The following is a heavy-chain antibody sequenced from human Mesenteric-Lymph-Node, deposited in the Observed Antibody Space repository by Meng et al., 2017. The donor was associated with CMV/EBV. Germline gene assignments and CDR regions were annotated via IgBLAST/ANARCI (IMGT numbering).Heavy chain of an antibody. CDR2: IRGDDST. CDR3: ARSNSILRGPRDY. Sequence: GGSLRLSCAASGFSVSTNYMTWVRQAPGKGLEWVSFIRGDDSTSYTDSVQGRFTISRDSSKNTVYLQMNSLRAEDTAVYYCARSNSILRGPRDYWGQGTLVTVSS. D-gene: IGHD3-10*01. V-gene: IGHV3-53*01. CDR1: GFSVSTNY. J-gene: IGHJ4*02.